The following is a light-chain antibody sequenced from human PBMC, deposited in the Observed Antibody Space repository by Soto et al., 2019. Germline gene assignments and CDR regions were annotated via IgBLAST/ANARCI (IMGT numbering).Light chain of an antibody. J-gene: IGKJ1*01. Sequence: EIVMTQSPATLSVSPGERATLSCRASQSVSSKLAWYQQKPGQAPRVLIYGAYTRATGIPARFRGCGSVTDFTVTISSWQSEDFAFYFCQHYYDGPTSWTFGQGTRVEIK. CDR2: GAY. CDR1: QSVSSK. V-gene: IGKV3-15*01. CDR3: QHYYDGPTSWT.